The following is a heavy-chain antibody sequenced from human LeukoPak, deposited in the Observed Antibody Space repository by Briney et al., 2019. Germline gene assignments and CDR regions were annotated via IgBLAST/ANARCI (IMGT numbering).Heavy chain of an antibody. Sequence: PGGSLRLSCAASGFTFSSYEMNWVRQAPGKGLEWVSYISSSGSTIYYADSVKGRFTISRVNAKNSLYLQMNSLRAEDTAVYYCAVQHVAFDYWGQGTLVTVSS. CDR3: AVQHVAFDY. J-gene: IGHJ4*02. CDR2: ISSSGSTI. V-gene: IGHV3-48*03. CDR1: GFTFSSYE. D-gene: IGHD1-1*01.